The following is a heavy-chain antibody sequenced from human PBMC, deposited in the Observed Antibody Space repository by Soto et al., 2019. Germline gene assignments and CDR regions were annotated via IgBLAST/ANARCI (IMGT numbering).Heavy chain of an antibody. Sequence: NPSETLSLTCTVSGGSISTFYWNWIRQPPGKGLEWIGYIYYTGSTYYNPSLKSRVSISVDTPKNHFSLNLNSMTTADTALYYCARGLSNGVIDVWGQGTTVTVSS. J-gene: IGHJ6*02. CDR2: IYYTGST. V-gene: IGHV4-59*01. CDR1: GGSISTFY. D-gene: IGHD2-8*01. CDR3: ARGLSNGVIDV.